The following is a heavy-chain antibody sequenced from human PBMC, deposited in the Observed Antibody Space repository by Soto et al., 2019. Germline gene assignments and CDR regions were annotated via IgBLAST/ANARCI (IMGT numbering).Heavy chain of an antibody. CDR2: IYHSGST. CDR1: GYSISSGYY. Sequence: SETLSLTCTVSGYSISSGYYWGWIRQPPGKGLEWIGSIYHSGSTYYNPSLKSRVTIPVDTSKNQFSLKLSSVTAADTAVYYCAREGQQLDFDYWGQGTLVTVSS. V-gene: IGHV4-38-2*02. J-gene: IGHJ4*02. D-gene: IGHD6-13*01. CDR3: AREGQQLDFDY.